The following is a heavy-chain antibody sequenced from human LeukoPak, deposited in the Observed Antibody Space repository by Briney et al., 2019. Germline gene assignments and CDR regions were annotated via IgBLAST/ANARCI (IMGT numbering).Heavy chain of an antibody. J-gene: IGHJ4*02. CDR3: ARAGPFYSGNYLGF. CDR1: GYTFTGYY. CDR2: INPNSGDT. Sequence: GASVKVSCKASGYTFTGYYMKLGRQAPGQGLEWMGWINPNSGDTNSAQKFQGRVTMTRDTSISTAYMELSRLTSDDTAVYYCARAGPFYSGNYLGFWGQGTLVTVSS. V-gene: IGHV1-2*02. D-gene: IGHD1-26*01.